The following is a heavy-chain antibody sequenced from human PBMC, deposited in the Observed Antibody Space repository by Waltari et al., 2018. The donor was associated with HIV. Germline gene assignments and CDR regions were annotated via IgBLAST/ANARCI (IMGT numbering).Heavy chain of an antibody. Sequence: QMQLVESGGGVVQPGRSLSPYCAPPGFTLRSYGMHWVRQAPGKGLEWVTVIWYDGSKKYYADSVKGRFTISRDNSKNTLYLQMNSLRIEDTAVYYCARKYSSSWGAPFDYWGQGTLVTVSS. D-gene: IGHD6-13*01. J-gene: IGHJ4*02. CDR1: GFTLRSYG. CDR2: IWYDGSKK. V-gene: IGHV3-33*01. CDR3: ARKYSSSWGAPFDY.